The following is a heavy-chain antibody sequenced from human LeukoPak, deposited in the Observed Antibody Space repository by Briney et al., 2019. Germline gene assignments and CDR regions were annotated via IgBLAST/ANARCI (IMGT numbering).Heavy chain of an antibody. CDR2: ISGSGGST. V-gene: IGHV3-23*01. CDR1: GFTFSSHA. Sequence: GGSLRLSCAASGFTFSSHAMSWVRQAPGKGPEWVSAISGSGGSTYYADSVKGRFTISRDNSKNTLYLQMNSLRAEDTAVYYCAKVVPAAIRRLDAFDIWGQGTMVTVSS. CDR3: AKVVPAAIRRLDAFDI. D-gene: IGHD2-2*02. J-gene: IGHJ3*02.